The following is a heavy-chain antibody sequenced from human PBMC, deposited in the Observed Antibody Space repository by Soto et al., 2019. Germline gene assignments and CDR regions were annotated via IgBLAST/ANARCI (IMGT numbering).Heavy chain of an antibody. J-gene: IGHJ6*02. V-gene: IGHV1-69*13. CDR1: GGTFNNYP. Sequence: GASVKVSCKASGGTFNNYPITWVRQAPGEGLEWMGGSIPIFGTANYAQKFQGRVTITADESTSTAYMELSSLRSEDTAVYYCARDSSSRLLPSYYYYYYGMDVWGQGTTVTVSS. CDR2: SIPIFGTA. D-gene: IGHD6-13*01. CDR3: ARDSSSRLLPSYYYYYYGMDV.